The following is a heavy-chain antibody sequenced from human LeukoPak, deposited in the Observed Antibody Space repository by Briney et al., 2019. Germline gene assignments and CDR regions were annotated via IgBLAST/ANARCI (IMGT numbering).Heavy chain of an antibody. V-gene: IGHV4-39*02. Sequence: SETLSLTCTVSGGSISSSSYYWGWIRQPPGKGLEWIGSIYYSGSTYYNPSLKSRVTISVDTSKNQFSLKLSSVTAADTAVYYCARDSITMVRGALPPDYWGQGTLVTVSS. CDR2: IYYSGST. CDR1: GGSISSSSYY. D-gene: IGHD3-10*01. J-gene: IGHJ4*02. CDR3: ARDSITMVRGALPPDY.